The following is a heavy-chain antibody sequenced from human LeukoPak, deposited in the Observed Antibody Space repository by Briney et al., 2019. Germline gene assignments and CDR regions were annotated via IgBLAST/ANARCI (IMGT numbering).Heavy chain of an antibody. Sequence: PGRSLRLSCAASGFTFSSYGMHWVREAPGKGLGWVAVIWYDGSNKYYADSVKGRFTISRDNSKNTLYLQMNSLRAEDTAVYYCARPHDSSGYYRYWFDYWRQGSLVTVSS. CDR3: ARPHDSSGYYRYWFDY. V-gene: IGHV3-33*01. CDR2: IWYDGSNK. CDR1: GFTFSSYG. J-gene: IGHJ4*02. D-gene: IGHD3-22*01.